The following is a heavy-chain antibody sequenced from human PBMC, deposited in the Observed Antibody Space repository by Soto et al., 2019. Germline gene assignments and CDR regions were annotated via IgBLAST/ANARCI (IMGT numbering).Heavy chain of an antibody. CDR1: GFTFSSYA. Sequence: GGSLRLSCAASGFTFSSYAMSWVRQAPGKGLEWVSAISGSGGSTYYADSVKGRFTISRDNSKNTLYLQMNSLRAEDTAVYYCAKDREGIVVVVAATSGGGGDYWGQGTLVTVSS. J-gene: IGHJ4*02. D-gene: IGHD2-15*01. CDR3: AKDREGIVVVVAATSGGGGDY. CDR2: ISGSGGST. V-gene: IGHV3-23*01.